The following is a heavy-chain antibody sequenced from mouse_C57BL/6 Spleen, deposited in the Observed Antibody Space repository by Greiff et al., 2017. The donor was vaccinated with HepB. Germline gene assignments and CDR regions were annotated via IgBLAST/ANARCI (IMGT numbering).Heavy chain of an antibody. CDR3: ARDSSGYGAMDY. CDR2: ISYDGSN. V-gene: IGHV3-6*01. J-gene: IGHJ4*01. Sequence: EVQRVESGPGLVKPSQSLSLTCSVTGYSITSGYYWNWIRQFPGNKLEWMGYISYDGSNNYNPSLKNRISITRETSKNQFFLKLNSVTTEDTATYYCARDSSGYGAMDYWGQGTSVTVSS. D-gene: IGHD3-2*02. CDR1: GYSITSGYY.